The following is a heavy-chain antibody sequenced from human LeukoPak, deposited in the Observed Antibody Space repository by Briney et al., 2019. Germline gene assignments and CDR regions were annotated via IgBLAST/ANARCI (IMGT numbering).Heavy chain of an antibody. J-gene: IGHJ4*02. CDR2: IYRSGST. V-gene: IGHV4-38-2*01. D-gene: IGHD6-13*01. Sequence: KASETLSLTCAVSGYSISSGYYWGWIRQPPGKGLEWIGRIYRSGSTYYNPSLKSRVTMSVDTSKNHFSLKLSSVTAADTAVYYCARAYSSRSEYFDYWGQGTLVTVFS. CDR1: GYSISSGYY. CDR3: ARAYSSRSEYFDY.